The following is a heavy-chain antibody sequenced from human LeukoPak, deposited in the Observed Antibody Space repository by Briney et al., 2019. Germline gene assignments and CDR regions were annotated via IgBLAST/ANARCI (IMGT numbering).Heavy chain of an antibody. D-gene: IGHD6-19*01. J-gene: IGHJ6*04. CDR1: GFTFSSYA. CDR3: AKDRGGGSGWPYYYYYYGMDV. V-gene: IGHV3-23*01. CDR2: ISGSGGST. Sequence: GGSLRLSCAASGFTFSSYAMSWVRQAPGKGLEWVSAISGSGGSTYHADSVKGRFTISRDNSKNTLYLQMNSLRAEDTAVYYCAKDRGGGSGWPYYYYYYGMDVWGKGTTVTVSS.